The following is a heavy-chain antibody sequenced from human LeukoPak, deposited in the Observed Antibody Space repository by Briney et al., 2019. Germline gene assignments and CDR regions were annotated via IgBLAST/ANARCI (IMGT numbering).Heavy chain of an antibody. CDR3: ARSSSYYYGMDV. J-gene: IGHJ6*02. Sequence: GGSLRLSCAASGITFSSYAMSWVRQAPGKGLEWVSAISGSGGSTYYADSVKGRFTISRDTSKNTLYLQMNSLSADDTAVYYCARSSSYYYGMDVWGQGTTVTVSS. CDR2: ISGSGGST. CDR1: GITFSSYA. V-gene: IGHV3-23*01.